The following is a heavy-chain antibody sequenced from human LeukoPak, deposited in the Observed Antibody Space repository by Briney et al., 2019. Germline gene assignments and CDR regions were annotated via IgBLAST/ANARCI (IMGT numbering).Heavy chain of an antibody. CDR2: IYYSGST. CDR1: GGSISSYY. CDR3: ARGGITMVRGVIIRKHFDY. Sequence: PSETLSLTCTVSGGSISSYYWSWIRQPPGKGLEWIGYIYYSGSTNYNPSLKSRVTISVDTSKNQFSLKLSSVTAADTAVYYCARGGITMVRGVIIRKHFDYWGQGTLVTVSS. J-gene: IGHJ4*02. V-gene: IGHV4-59*12. D-gene: IGHD3-10*01.